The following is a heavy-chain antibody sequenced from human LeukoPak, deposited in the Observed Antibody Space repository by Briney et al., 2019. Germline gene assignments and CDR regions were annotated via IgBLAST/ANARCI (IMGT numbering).Heavy chain of an antibody. Sequence: GGALRPSCAAYGFTFNSDGMTWVRQAPGKGLEWVSSISGNGGSPYYADSVKGRFTISRDNSKNTLYLQMNSLRAEDTAVYYCARDRITAASHGSDIWLQGTMETVS. V-gene: IGHV3-23*01. D-gene: IGHD1-14*01. CDR3: ARDRITAASHGSDI. J-gene: IGHJ3*02. CDR1: GFTFNSDG. CDR2: ISGNGGSP.